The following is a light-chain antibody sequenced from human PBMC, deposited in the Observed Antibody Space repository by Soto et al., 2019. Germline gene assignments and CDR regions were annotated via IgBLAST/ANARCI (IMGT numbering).Light chain of an antibody. J-gene: IGLJ3*02. Sequence: QSVLTQPASVSGSPGQSITISCTGTSSDVGSYNLVSWYQQHPGKAPKLMIYEGSKRPSGVSNRFSGSKSGNTASLTISGLQAEDEADYYCCSYAGSSTCALHWVFGGGTKLTVL. V-gene: IGLV2-23*01. CDR1: SSDVGSYNL. CDR2: EGS. CDR3: CSYAGSSTCALHWV.